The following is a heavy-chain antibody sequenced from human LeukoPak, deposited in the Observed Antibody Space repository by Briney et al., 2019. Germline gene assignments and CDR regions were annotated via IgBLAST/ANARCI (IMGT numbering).Heavy chain of an antibody. CDR2: IYRTGST. V-gene: IGHV4-38-2*02. D-gene: IGHD2-2*01. J-gene: IGHJ4*02. CDR1: GGSITSNDY. CDR3: ASLKVSAAYC. Sequence: PSETLSLTCTVSGGSITSNDYWGWIRQSPGKALEWIGSIYRTGSTYYNPSLKSRVTISGDTSKNHFSLKLSSVTAADTAVYYCASLKVSAAYCWGQGTLVTVSS.